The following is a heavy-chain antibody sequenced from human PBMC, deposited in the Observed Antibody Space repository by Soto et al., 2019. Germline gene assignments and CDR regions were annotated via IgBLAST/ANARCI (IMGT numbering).Heavy chain of an antibody. Sequence: SETLSLTCIVSGESISSSSYYWGWIRQPPGKGLEWIGSIYYSGRTYYNPSFKSRVTISIDTSKDQFSLKLSSVTATDTAVYYCARQRTTVVTQAYFDHWGQGALVTVPS. J-gene: IGHJ4*02. CDR3: ARQRTTVVTQAYFDH. D-gene: IGHD2-21*02. CDR1: GESISSSSYY. CDR2: IYYSGRT. V-gene: IGHV4-39*01.